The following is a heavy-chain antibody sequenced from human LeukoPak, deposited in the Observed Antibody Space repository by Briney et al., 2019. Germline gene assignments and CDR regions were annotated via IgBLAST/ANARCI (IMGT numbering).Heavy chain of an antibody. V-gene: IGHV3-66*01. Sequence: GGSLRLSCAASGFTVSSNYMSWVRQAPGKGLEWVSVIYSGGSTYYADSVKGRFTISRDNPKNTLYLQMNSLRAEDTAVYYCARVLWSSGYLPFDYWGQGTLVTVSS. CDR1: GFTVSSNY. CDR2: IYSGGST. D-gene: IGHD3-22*01. CDR3: ARVLWSSGYLPFDY. J-gene: IGHJ4*02.